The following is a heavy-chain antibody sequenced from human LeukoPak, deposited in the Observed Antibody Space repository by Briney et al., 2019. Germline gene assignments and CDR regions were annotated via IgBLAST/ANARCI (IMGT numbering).Heavy chain of an antibody. V-gene: IGHV1-18*01. Sequence: EASVKVSCKASGYTFTSYGISWVRQAPGQGLEWTGWISAYNGNTNYAQKLQGRVTMTTDTSTSTAYMELRSLRSDDTTVYYCARDGERVTTDYWGQGTLVTVSS. CDR2: ISAYNGNT. J-gene: IGHJ4*02. D-gene: IGHD4-4*01. CDR1: GYTFTSYG. CDR3: ARDGERVTTDY.